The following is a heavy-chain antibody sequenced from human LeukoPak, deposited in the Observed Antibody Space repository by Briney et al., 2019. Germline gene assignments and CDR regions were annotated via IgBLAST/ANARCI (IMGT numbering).Heavy chain of an antibody. CDR3: ARDRDYGDYVWLDP. CDR2: IYYSGST. CDR1: GGSISSYY. D-gene: IGHD4-17*01. V-gene: IGHV4-59*01. Sequence: PSETLSLTCTVSGGSISSYYWSWIRQPPGKGLEWIGYIYYSGSTNYNPSLKSRVTISVDTSKNQFSLKLSSVTAADTAVYYCARDRDYGDYVWLDPWGQGTLVTVSS. J-gene: IGHJ5*02.